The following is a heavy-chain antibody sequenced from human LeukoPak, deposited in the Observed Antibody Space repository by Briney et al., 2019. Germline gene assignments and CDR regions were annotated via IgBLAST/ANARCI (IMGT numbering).Heavy chain of an antibody. CDR3: ARDICGYNYGCFDS. D-gene: IGHD5-18*01. CDR1: GGSISSGSYY. V-gene: IGHV4-61*02. J-gene: IGHJ4*02. CDR2: IYTSGST. Sequence: SETLSLTCTVSGGSISSGSYYWSWIRQPAGKGLEWIGRIYTSGSTNYNPSLKSRVTISVDTSKNQFSLKLSSVTAADTAVYYCARDICGYNYGCFDSWGQGTLVTVSS.